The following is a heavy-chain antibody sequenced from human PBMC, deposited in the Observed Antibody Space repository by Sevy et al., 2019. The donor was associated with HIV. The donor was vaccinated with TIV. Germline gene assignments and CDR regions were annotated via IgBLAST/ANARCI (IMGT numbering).Heavy chain of an antibody. V-gene: IGHV1-69*13. CDR3: ARGPNGNYLLYYLDY. Sequence: ASVKVSCKASGGSLNTHAISWVRQAPGQGLEWMGEIIPGFSSTRYAERFQDRVTLTADEFTSTVYMELTSLKSTDTAVYYRARGPNGNYLLYYLDYWGQGTLVTVSS. D-gene: IGHD1-7*01. J-gene: IGHJ4*02. CDR1: GGSLNTHA. CDR2: IIPGFSST.